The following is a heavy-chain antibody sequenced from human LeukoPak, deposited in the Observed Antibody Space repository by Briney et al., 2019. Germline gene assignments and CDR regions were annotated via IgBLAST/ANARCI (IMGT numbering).Heavy chain of an antibody. J-gene: IGHJ5*02. V-gene: IGHV3-66*01. Sequence: GGFLILSWAAAGFTVSSNYMCWVRQARGEGVGWVSVIYSGGSTYYADSVKGRFTISRDNSKNALYLQMNSLRAEDTAVYYCARWEISSSWSTNWFDPWGQGTLVTVSS. CDR3: ARWEISSSWSTNWFDP. CDR2: IYSGGST. CDR1: GFTVSSNY. D-gene: IGHD6-13*01.